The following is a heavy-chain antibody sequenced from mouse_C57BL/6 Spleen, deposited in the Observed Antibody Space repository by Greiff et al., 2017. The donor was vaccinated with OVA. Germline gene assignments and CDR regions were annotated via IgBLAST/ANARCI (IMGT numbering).Heavy chain of an antibody. V-gene: IGHV1-52*01. D-gene: IGHD1-1*01. CDR3: ASSDYYVSSYGFAD. CDR1: GYTFTSYW. Sequence: QVQLQQPGAELVRPGSSVKLSCKASGYTFTSYWMHWVKQRPIQGLEWIGNIDPSGSETHYNQKFKDKATLTVDKSSSTAYMQLSSLTSEDSAIYYCASSDYYVSSYGFADWGQGTLVTVCA. J-gene: IGHJ3*01. CDR2: IDPSGSET.